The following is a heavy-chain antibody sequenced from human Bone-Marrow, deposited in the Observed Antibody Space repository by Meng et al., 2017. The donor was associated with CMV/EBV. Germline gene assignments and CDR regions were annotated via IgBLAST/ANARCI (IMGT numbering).Heavy chain of an antibody. D-gene: IGHD1-26*01. V-gene: IGHV1-69*05. CDR2: IIPIFGTA. Sequence: SVKVSCKASGGTFSSYAISWVRQAPGQGLEWMGGIIPIFGTANYAQKFQGRVTITTDESTSTAYMELNSLRSEDTAVYYCASRVGATTNWFDPWGQGTLVTVSS. CDR1: GGTFSSYA. CDR3: ASRVGATTNWFDP. J-gene: IGHJ5*02.